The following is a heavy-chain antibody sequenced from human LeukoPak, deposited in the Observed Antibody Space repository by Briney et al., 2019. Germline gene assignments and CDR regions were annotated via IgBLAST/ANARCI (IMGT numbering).Heavy chain of an antibody. CDR3: ARVPPYSYGSDY. CDR2: INPNSGGT. CDR1: EYTFTGYY. J-gene: IGHJ4*02. D-gene: IGHD5-18*01. V-gene: IGHV1-2*02. Sequence: ASVKVSCKASEYTFTGYYMHWVRQAPGQGLEWMGWINPNSGGTNYAQKFQGRVTMTRDTSTSTAYMELSRLRSDDTAVYYCARVPPYSYGSDYWGQGTLVTVSS.